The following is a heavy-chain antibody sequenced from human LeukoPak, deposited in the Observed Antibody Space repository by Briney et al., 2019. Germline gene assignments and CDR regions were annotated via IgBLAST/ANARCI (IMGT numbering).Heavy chain of an antibody. CDR3: ARDAGDYGDY. CDR1: GGSISSSSYY. V-gene: IGHV4-39*07. CDR2: IYYSGNT. D-gene: IGHD4-17*01. J-gene: IGHJ4*02. Sequence: SETLSLTCTVSGGSISSSSYYWGWIRQPPGKGLEWIGSIYYSGNTYYNPSLKSRVTISVDTSKNQFSLKLSSVTAADTAVYYCARDAGDYGDYWGQGTLVTVSS.